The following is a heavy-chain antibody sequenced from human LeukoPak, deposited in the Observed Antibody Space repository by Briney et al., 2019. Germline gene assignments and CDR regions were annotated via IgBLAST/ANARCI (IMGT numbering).Heavy chain of an antibody. CDR2: INPNSGGT. V-gene: IGHV1-2*02. Sequence: ASVKVSCKASGYTFTDYYIHWVRQAPGQGLEWMGWINPNSGGTNYAQKFQGRVTMTRDTSISTAYLDLSSLRSDDTAVYYCARGSAVVGGGGPLFDYWGQGTLVAVSS. D-gene: IGHD4-23*01. CDR3: ARGSAVVGGGGPLFDY. J-gene: IGHJ4*02. CDR1: GYTFTDYY.